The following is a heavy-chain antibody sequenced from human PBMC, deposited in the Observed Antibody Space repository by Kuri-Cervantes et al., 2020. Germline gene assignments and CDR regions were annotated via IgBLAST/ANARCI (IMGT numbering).Heavy chain of an antibody. CDR1: GGSISSSNW. V-gene: IGHV4-4*02. D-gene: IGHD6-19*01. CDR3: AMSYSNGWPPIEH. Sequence: SETLSLTCAVSGGSISSSNWWSWVRQPPGKGLEWIGEIYHSGSTNYNPSLKSRVTISVDKSKNQFSLKMTSLTAADTAVYYCAMSYSNGWPPIEHWGQGTLVTVSS. J-gene: IGHJ4*02. CDR2: IYHSGST.